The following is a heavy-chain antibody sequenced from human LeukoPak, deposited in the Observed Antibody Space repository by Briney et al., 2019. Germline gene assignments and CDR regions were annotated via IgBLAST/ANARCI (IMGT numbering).Heavy chain of an antibody. D-gene: IGHD1-26*01. V-gene: IGHV4-59*12. Sequence: SETLSLTCTASGGSISSYYWNWIRQPPGKGLEWIGYIYYSGSTNYNPSLKSRVTISVDTSKNQFSLKLSSVTAADTAVYYCAREAYSGSAWWGQGTLVTVSS. CDR1: GGSISSYY. CDR3: AREAYSGSAW. CDR2: IYYSGST. J-gene: IGHJ4*02.